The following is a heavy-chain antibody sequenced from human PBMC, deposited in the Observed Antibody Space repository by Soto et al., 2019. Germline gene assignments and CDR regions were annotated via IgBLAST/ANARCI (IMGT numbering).Heavy chain of an antibody. J-gene: IGHJ5*02. CDR1: GGSISSGGYY. D-gene: IGHD1-7*01. CDR3: ARNYDHNWFDP. Sequence: PSETLSLTCTVSGGSISSGGYYWSWIRQHPGKGLEWIGYIYYSGSTYYNPSLKSRVTISVDTSKNQFSLKLSSVTAADTAVYYCARNYDHNWFDPWGQGTLVTVSS. V-gene: IGHV4-31*03. CDR2: IYYSGST.